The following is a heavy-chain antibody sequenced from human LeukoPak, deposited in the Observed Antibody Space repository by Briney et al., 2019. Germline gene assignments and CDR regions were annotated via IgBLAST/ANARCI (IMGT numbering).Heavy chain of an antibody. CDR3: TRDQLERFMGYDY. Sequence: GGSLRLSCAASGFTVSSNYMSWVRQAPGKGLEWVSGIYSGGSTYYADSVKGRFTISRDNSKNTLYLQMNSLKSEDTAVYYCTRDQLERFMGYDYWGQGTLVTVSS. D-gene: IGHD1-1*01. CDR1: GFTVSSNY. J-gene: IGHJ4*02. V-gene: IGHV3-53*01. CDR2: IYSGGST.